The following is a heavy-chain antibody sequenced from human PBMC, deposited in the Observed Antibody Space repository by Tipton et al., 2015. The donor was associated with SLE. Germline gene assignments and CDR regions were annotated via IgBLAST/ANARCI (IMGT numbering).Heavy chain of an antibody. CDR3: SKSSRGDV. CDR1: GFTFRSYW. V-gene: IGHV3-7*01. J-gene: IGHJ6*02. D-gene: IGHD3-10*01. Sequence: GSLRLSCVASGFTFRSYWMSWVRQSPGKGLEWVSNINEGGSEKWYLDSVNGRFTISRDNAKNSVYLQMNSLEAEDMGVYYCSKSSRGDVWGQGTTFFVSS. CDR2: INEGGSEK.